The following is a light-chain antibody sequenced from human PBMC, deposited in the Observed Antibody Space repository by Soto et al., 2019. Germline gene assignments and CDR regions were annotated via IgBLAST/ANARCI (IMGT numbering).Light chain of an antibody. CDR2: AGS. CDR3: QKDNSAPWT. CDR1: QVIDNY. J-gene: IGKJ1*01. Sequence: DLQMTQSPSSLSASVGDRVTITCRASQVIDNYLAWYQQQPGKVPRLLIYAGSILETGVPSRFTGSGSGTDFTLTITSLEPEDVATYYCQKDNSAPWTFGQGTKVEIK. V-gene: IGKV1-27*01.